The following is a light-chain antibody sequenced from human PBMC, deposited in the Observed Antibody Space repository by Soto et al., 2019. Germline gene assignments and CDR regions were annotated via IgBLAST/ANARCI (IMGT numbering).Light chain of an antibody. CDR1: QVIGSRY. V-gene: IGKV3-20*01. CDR2: GAS. Sequence: EIGMTQSPGPLSLSPGERATISCRASQVIGSRYLAWYHQKSGQAPRLLIYGASSRATGIPDRFSGSGSGTDFTLTISRLEPEDFGVYYCQQFGSSIPHTFGQGTKLEIK. CDR3: QQFGSSIPHT. J-gene: IGKJ2*01.